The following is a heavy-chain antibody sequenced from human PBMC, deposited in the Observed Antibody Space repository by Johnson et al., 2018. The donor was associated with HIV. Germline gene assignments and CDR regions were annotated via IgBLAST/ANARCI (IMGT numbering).Heavy chain of an antibody. D-gene: IGHD2-15*01. J-gene: IGHJ3*02. Sequence: MQLVESGGGVVQPGRSLRLSCAASGFTFSDYYMSWIRQAPGKGLEWVSYISSSGSTIYYADSVKGRFTISRDNAKNSLYLQMNSLRAEDTAVYYCAKVGLGHRKGFDIWGQGTMVTVSS. CDR2: ISSSGSTI. CDR1: GFTFSDYY. V-gene: IGHV3-11*04. CDR3: AKVGLGHRKGFDI.